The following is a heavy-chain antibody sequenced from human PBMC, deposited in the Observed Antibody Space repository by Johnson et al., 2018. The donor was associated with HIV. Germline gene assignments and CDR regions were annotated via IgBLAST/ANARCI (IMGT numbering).Heavy chain of an antibody. CDR2: ISYDGSNK. D-gene: IGHD6-19*01. V-gene: IGHV3-30*19. CDR1: GFTFSSYG. J-gene: IGHJ3*02. CDR3: AREGGQWLVLVDAVYI. Sequence: QVQLVESGGGVVQPGGSLRLSCAASGFTFSSYGMHWVRQAPGKGLEWVAFISYDGSNKYYADSVKGRFTISRDNSKNTLYLQMNSLRAEDTAVYYCAREGGQWLVLVDAVYIWGQGTMVTVSS.